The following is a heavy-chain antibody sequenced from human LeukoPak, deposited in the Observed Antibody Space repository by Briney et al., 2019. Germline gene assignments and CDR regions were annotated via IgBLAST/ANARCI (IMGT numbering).Heavy chain of an antibody. CDR3: ARSSGLGYYCSGDFCYRSLTD. CDR2: ISGSGGST. Sequence: PGGSLRLSCAASGFTFSSYAMSWVRQAPGKGLEWVSAISGSGGSTYYADSVKGRFTISRDNSKNTLYLQMNSLRAEDTAVYYCARSSGLGYYCSGDFCYRSLTDWGQGTLVTVSS. CDR1: GFTFSSYA. J-gene: IGHJ4*02. V-gene: IGHV3-23*01. D-gene: IGHD2-21*01.